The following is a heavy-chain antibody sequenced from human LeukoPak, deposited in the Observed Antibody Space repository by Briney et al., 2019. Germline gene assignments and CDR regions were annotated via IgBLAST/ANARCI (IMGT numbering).Heavy chain of an antibody. CDR3: ARAGHYYDILTGYYGLDY. CDR2: IYYSGST. D-gene: IGHD3-9*01. J-gene: IGHJ4*02. Sequence: NPSETLSLTCTVSGGSVSSGSYYWSWIRQPPGKGLEWIGYIYYSGSTNYNPSLKSRDTISVDTSKNQFSLKLSSVTAADTAVYYCARAGHYYDILTGYYGLDYWGQGTLVTVSS. CDR1: GGSVSSGSYY. V-gene: IGHV4-61*01.